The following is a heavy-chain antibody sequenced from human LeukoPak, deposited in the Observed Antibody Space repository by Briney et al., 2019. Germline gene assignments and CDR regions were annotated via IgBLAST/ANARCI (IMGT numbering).Heavy chain of an antibody. V-gene: IGHV3-7*03. D-gene: IGHD2-15*01. CDR1: GFTFSSYW. J-gene: IGHJ4*02. Sequence: GGSLRLSCAASGFTFSSYWMSWVRQAPGKGLEWVANIKQDGSEKYYVDSVKGRFTISRDNAKNSLYLQMNSLRAEDTAVYYCAKSRRAYCSGGSCFGLWGYWGQGTLVTVSS. CDR2: IKQDGSEK. CDR3: AKSRRAYCSGGSCFGLWGY.